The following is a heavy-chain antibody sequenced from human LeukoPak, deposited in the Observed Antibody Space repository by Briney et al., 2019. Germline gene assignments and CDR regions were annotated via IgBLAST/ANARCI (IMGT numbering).Heavy chain of an antibody. CDR3: AIRGGSGSPAPSPVDY. CDR1: GYTFTSYY. V-gene: IGHV1-46*01. CDR2: INPSGGST. Sequence: ASVKVSCKASGYTFTSYYMHWVRQAPGQGLEWMGIINPSGGSTSYAQKFQGRVTMTRDTSTSTVYMELSSLRSEDTAVYYCAIRGGSGSPAPSPVDYWGQGTLVTVSS. D-gene: IGHD6-19*01. J-gene: IGHJ4*02.